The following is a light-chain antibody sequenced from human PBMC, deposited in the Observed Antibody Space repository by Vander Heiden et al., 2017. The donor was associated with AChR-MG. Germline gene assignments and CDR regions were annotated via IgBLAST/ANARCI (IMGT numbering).Light chain of an antibody. CDR2: KTS. CDR3: QQYPAYPKT. J-gene: IGKJ1*01. Sequence: DIQMTQSPSTLSASLGDRVSITCRASQSVDKWLAWYQQKPGKAPNLLIYKTSNLESGVPSRFSGSGSGTEFTLTISSLQPDDFATYYCQQYPAYPKTFGQGTKVEIK. V-gene: IGKV1-5*03. CDR1: QSVDKW.